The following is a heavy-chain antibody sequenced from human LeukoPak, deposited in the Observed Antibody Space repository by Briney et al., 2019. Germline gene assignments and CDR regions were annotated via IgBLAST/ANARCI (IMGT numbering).Heavy chain of an antibody. Sequence: ASLRVSCKASGYTFTGHFIFWVRPSPGQRLELMPWINPDTGVTNYAQKFQGRVTVASDTSISTAYLDISRLTSDDTALYYCSREASCDPTSCPQDYWGQGTLGTVSS. CDR2: INPDTGVT. V-gene: IGHV1-2*02. J-gene: IGHJ4*02. CDR1: GYTFTGHF. D-gene: IGHD2-2*01. CDR3: SREASCDPTSCPQDY.